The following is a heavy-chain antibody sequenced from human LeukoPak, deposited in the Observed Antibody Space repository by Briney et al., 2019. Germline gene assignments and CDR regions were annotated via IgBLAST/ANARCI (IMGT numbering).Heavy chain of an antibody. V-gene: IGHV3-23*01. D-gene: IGHD3-10*01. CDR2: ISSGGGST. CDR1: GFTFSSYA. J-gene: IGHJ4*02. CDR3: AKDVGGYYFTYWSGCFDH. Sequence: GGSLRLSRAGSGFTFSSYAMSWVRQAPGKGLEWVSGISSGGGSTYYADSVKGRFTISRDNSKNTLDLEMNSLRAEDTAVYYCAKDVGGYYFTYWSGCFDHWGQGTLVTVSS.